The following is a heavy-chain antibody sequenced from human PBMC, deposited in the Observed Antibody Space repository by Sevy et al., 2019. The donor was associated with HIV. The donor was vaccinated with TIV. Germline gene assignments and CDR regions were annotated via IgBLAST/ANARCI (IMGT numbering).Heavy chain of an antibody. D-gene: IGHD5-12*01. CDR3: ASQRGGYERLYYFDS. V-gene: IGHV3-23*01. Sequence: EGSLRLSCAASGFTFSKYSMSWVRQPPGKGLEWVSTLSFGCGEINHADSVKGRFTISRDNSKNSLYLQMNTLRAEDTAVYYCASQRGGYERLYYFDSWGQGTLVTVSS. CDR1: GFTFSKYS. J-gene: IGHJ4*02. CDR2: LSFGCGEI.